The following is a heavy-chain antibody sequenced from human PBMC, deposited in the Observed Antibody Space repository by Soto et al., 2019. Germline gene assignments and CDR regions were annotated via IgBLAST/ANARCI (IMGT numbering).Heavy chain of an antibody. J-gene: IGHJ4*02. CDR1: GDSIKTHY. V-gene: IGHV4-59*11. D-gene: IGHD2-2*03. Sequence: PSATLSLTCNVSGDSIKTHYWSWIRQPPGKGLEWIGYIYYSGSTLYNPSLKRRVTISADTAKNQFSLRLTSLTAADTAVYYCASGWMAAFDNWGQGTLVTVSS. CDR3: ASGWMAAFDN. CDR2: IYYSGST.